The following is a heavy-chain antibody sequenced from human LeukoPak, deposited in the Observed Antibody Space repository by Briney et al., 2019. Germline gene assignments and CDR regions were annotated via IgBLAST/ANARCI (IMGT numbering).Heavy chain of an antibody. CDR2: VSPDGSST. D-gene: IGHD6-13*01. Sequence: PGGSLRLSCAGSGLIFSSYWMNWVRQAPGKGLVWVSRVSPDGSSTDYADSVKGRFTISRDNAQNTVSLQMNSLRAEDTAVYYCVTSGAPTGTVYLGQGTLVTVSS. J-gene: IGHJ4*02. CDR3: VTSGAPTGTVY. CDR1: GLIFSSYW. V-gene: IGHV3-74*01.